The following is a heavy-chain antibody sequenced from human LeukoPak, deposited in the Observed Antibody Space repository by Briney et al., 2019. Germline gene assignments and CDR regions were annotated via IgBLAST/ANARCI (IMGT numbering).Heavy chain of an antibody. Sequence: SETLSLTCTVSGGSISSYYWNWIRQPAGKGLEWIGRIYSSGSTNYNPSLKSRLTMSVDTSKNQFSLRLSSVTAADTAVYYCAIVLGWAGFDYWGQGTLVTVSS. CDR2: IYSSGST. V-gene: IGHV4-4*07. CDR3: AIVLGWAGFDY. J-gene: IGHJ4*02. CDR1: GGSISSYY. D-gene: IGHD6-19*01.